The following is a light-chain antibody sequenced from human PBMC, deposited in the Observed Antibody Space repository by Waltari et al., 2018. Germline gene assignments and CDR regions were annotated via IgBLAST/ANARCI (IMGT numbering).Light chain of an antibody. CDR3: AAWDDRLSAYV. CDR1: SSNIGSNP. J-gene: IGLJ1*01. Sequence: QSVLPQPPSASGTPGQRVTISCSGSSSNIGSNPVTWYQQPPGTAPRLLIYSNNQRPSGVPDRFSGSKSGTSASLAISGLQSEDEADYYCAAWDDRLSAYVFGTGTKVTVL. CDR2: SNN. V-gene: IGLV1-44*01.